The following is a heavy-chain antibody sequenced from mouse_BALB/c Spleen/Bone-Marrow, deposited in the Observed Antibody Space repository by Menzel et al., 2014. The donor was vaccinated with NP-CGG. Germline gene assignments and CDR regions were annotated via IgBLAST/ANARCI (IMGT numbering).Heavy chain of an antibody. J-gene: IGHJ3*01. Sequence: EVKLLESGGGLVQPGGSLKLSCAASGFDFSRYWMSWVRQAPGKGLEWIGEINPGSSTINYTPSLKDKFIISRDNAKNTLYLQMSKVRSEDTALYYCARPPIYYDYAWFAYWGQGTLVTVSA. CDR1: GFDFSRYW. V-gene: IGHV4-1*02. CDR2: INPGSSTI. CDR3: ARPPIYYDYAWFAY. D-gene: IGHD2-4*01.